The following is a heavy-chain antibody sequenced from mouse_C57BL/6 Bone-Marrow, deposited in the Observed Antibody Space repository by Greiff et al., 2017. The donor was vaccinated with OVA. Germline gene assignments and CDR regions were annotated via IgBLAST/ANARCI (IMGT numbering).Heavy chain of an antibody. V-gene: IGHV5-12*01. Sequence: EVQGVESGGGLVQPGGSLKLSCAASGFTFSDYYMYWVRQTPEKRLEWVAYISNGGGSTYYPDTVKGRFTISRDNAKNTLYLQMSRLKSEDTAMYYCARSFSNYPWFAYWGQGTLVTVSA. D-gene: IGHD2-5*01. J-gene: IGHJ3*01. CDR3: ARSFSNYPWFAY. CDR2: ISNGGGST. CDR1: GFTFSDYY.